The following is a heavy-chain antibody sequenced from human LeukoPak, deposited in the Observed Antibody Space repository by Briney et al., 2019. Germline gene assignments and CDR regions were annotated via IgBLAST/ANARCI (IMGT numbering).Heavy chain of an antibody. CDR1: GYTFTSYG. V-gene: IGHV1-18*01. CDR3: ARVFHDSSGYYPYYFDY. CDR2: ISAYNGNT. J-gene: IGHJ4*02. Sequence: APVKVSCKASGYTFTSYGISSVRQAPGQGLEWMGWISAYNGNTNYAQKLQGRVTMTTDTSTSTAYMELRSLRSDDTAVYYCARVFHDSSGYYPYYFDYWGQGTLDPVSS. D-gene: IGHD3-22*01.